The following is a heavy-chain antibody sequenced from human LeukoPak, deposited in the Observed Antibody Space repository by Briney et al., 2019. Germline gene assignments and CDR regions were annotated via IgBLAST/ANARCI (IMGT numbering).Heavy chain of an antibody. J-gene: IGHJ5*02. Sequence: SETLSHTCTVPRGSARSYYWTWIRQPPGKGLEWIAYIHLSGTTNYNPSLNSRVTISLDTSTHQFSLRLPSVTATDTAVYYCARHSEVAGTQWFDPWGQGTLVTVSS. CDR1: RGSARSYY. D-gene: IGHD6-19*01. CDR2: IHLSGTT. V-gene: IGHV4-4*09. CDR3: ARHSEVAGTQWFDP.